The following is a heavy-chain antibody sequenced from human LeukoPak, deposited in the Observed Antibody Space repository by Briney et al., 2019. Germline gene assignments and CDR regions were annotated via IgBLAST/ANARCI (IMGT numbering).Heavy chain of an antibody. D-gene: IGHD3-10*01. Sequence: GGSLRLSCAASGFSFNDYWMSWVRQARGKGLEWVAIINKDGSEKYYVDSVKGRFTISRDNAKNSLYLLMNSLRAEDTAVYYCARRRGDVWGQGTTVTVSS. V-gene: IGHV3-7*04. CDR2: INKDGSEK. J-gene: IGHJ6*02. CDR3: ARRRGDV. CDR1: GFSFNDYW.